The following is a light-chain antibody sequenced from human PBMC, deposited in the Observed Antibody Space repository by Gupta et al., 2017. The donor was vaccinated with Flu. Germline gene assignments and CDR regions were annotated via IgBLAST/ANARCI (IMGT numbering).Light chain of an antibody. J-gene: IGLJ3*02. V-gene: IGLV1-47*01. Sequence: QSVLTQPPSASGTPGQRVTISCSGSSSNIGTNYVYWYLHLPGTAPKPLIYRNNQRPSGVPDRFSGSKSGTSASLAISGLRSEDEADYYCAAWDDSLSGWVFGGGTKLTVL. CDR1: SSNIGTNY. CDR3: AAWDDSLSGWV. CDR2: RNN.